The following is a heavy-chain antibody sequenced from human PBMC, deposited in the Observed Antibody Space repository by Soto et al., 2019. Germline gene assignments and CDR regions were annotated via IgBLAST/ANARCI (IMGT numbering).Heavy chain of an antibody. V-gene: IGHV3-48*03. D-gene: IGHD4-4*01. J-gene: IGHJ5*02. CDR2: ISSSGSTI. CDR3: ARELWDSNYRHSWFDP. CDR1: GFTFSSYE. Sequence: LRLSFAASGFTFSSYEMNWVRQAPGKGLEWVSYISSSGSTIYYADSVKGRFTISRDNAKNSLYLQMNSLRAEDTAVYYCARELWDSNYRHSWFDPWGQGTLVTVSS.